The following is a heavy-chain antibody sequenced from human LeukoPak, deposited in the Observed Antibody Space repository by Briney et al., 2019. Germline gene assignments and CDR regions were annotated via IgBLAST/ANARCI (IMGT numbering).Heavy chain of an antibody. J-gene: IGHJ4*02. CDR3: TGGLSYYASGSYLY. Sequence: GGSLRLSCTASGFTFGDYVMSWVRQAPGKGLEWVGFIRTKAYGGTTQYAASVKGRFTISRDDSINVAYLEMNSLQTEDTAMYYCTGGLSYYASGSYLYWGQGTLVTVSS. D-gene: IGHD3-10*01. V-gene: IGHV3-49*04. CDR1: GFTFGDYV. CDR2: IRTKAYGGTT.